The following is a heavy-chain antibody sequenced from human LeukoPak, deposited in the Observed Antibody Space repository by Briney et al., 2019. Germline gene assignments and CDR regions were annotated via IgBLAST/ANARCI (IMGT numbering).Heavy chain of an antibody. Sequence: ASVKVSCKASGYTFTSYYLHWVRQAPGQGLEWMGIINPSGGSTGYAQKFQGRVTMTRDTSTSTVYMELSSLRSEDTAVYYCARAGDYYDSSGYYKDRPYTDFDYWGQGTLVTVSS. V-gene: IGHV1-46*01. CDR1: GYTFTSYY. CDR3: ARAGDYYDSSGYYKDRPYTDFDY. D-gene: IGHD3-22*01. CDR2: INPSGGST. J-gene: IGHJ4*02.